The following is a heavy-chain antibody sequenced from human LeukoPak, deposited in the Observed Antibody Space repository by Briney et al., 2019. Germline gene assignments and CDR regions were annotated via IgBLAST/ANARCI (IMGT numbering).Heavy chain of an antibody. D-gene: IGHD3-10*01. CDR2: ISSSSSTI. J-gene: IGHJ6*02. CDR3: ARDMAWFGELFRYYGMDV. Sequence: GGSLRLSCAASGFTFSSYSINWVRQAPGKGLEWVSYISSSSSTIYYADSVKGRFTISRDNAKNSLYLQMNSLRAEDTAVYYCARDMAWFGELFRYYGMDVWGQGTTVTVSS. V-gene: IGHV3-48*04. CDR1: GFTFSSYS.